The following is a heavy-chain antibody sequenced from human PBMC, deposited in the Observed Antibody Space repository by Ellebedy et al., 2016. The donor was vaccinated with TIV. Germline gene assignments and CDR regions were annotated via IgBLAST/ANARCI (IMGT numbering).Heavy chain of an antibody. Sequence: SETLSLTXTVSGGSISSGGYYWSWIRQHPGKGLEWIGYIYYSGSTYYNPSLKSRVTISRDTSKNQFSLNLTSVTAADTAVYYCARGISPMGIYFFDHWGQGTLVTVSS. CDR1: GGSISSGGYY. D-gene: IGHD2/OR15-2a*01. CDR2: IYYSGST. J-gene: IGHJ4*02. CDR3: ARGISPMGIYFFDH. V-gene: IGHV4-31*03.